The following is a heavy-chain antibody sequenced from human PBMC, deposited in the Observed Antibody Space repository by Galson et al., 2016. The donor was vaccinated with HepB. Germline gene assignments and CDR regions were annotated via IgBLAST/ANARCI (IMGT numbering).Heavy chain of an antibody. D-gene: IGHD6-13*01. J-gene: IGHJ3*02. CDR2: ISSGSSYI. CDR1: GFTFTRYN. CDR3: ARVREQQLLDAFDI. Sequence: SLRLSCATSGFTFTRYNMHWVRQAPGKGLEWVSSISSGSSYIYYADSVKGRFTISRGNVKKSLYLQMRSLRPEDTAVYYCARVREQQLLDAFDIWGQGTMVTVSS. V-gene: IGHV3-21*01.